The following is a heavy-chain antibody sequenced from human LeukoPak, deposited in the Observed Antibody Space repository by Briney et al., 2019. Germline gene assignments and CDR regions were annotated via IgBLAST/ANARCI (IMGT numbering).Heavy chain of an antibody. V-gene: IGHV4-39*01. D-gene: IGHD3-10*01. J-gene: IGHJ4*02. CDR1: GGSISSSSYY. CDR3: ASNGVEGYYFDY. Sequence: SETLSLTCTVSGGSISSSSYYWGWIRQPPGKGLEWIGTIYYSGSTYYNPSLKSRVTISVDTSENQFSLKLTSVTAADTAVYYCASNGVEGYYFDYWGQGTLVTVSS. CDR2: IYYSGST.